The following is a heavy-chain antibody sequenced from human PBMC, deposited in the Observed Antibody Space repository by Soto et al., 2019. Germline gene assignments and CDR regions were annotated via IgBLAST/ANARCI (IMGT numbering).Heavy chain of an antibody. J-gene: IGHJ4*02. Sequence: SETPSLTCSVSGGSISGSYWSWIRQSPGKGLEWLGYVYYTGSTNYSPSLRSRVSISVDTSKNEFSLRLSSVTAADTAVYFCARSVAVPGAHIDYWGQGTQVTVSS. V-gene: IGHV4-59*01. D-gene: IGHD6-19*01. CDR2: VYYTGST. CDR1: GGSISGSY. CDR3: ARSVAVPGAHIDY.